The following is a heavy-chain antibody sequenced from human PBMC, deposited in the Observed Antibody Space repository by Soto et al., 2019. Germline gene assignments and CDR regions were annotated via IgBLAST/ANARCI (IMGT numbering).Heavy chain of an antibody. CDR3: ARGALAVANWFDP. D-gene: IGHD6-19*01. J-gene: IGHJ5*02. CDR1: GYTFTGYY. V-gene: IGHV1-2*02. Sequence: ASVKVSCKASGYTFTGYYMNWVRQAPGQGLEWLGWINPHNGVTNYAQKFQGRVTMTRDTSISTAYMDLSRLRSDDTAVYYCARGALAVANWFDPWGQGTQATVYS. CDR2: INPHNGVT.